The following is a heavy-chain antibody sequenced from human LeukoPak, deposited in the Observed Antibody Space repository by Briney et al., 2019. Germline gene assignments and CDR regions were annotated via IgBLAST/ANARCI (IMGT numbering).Heavy chain of an antibody. V-gene: IGHV4-4*07. CDR2: IYKSGST. CDR3: AREEYFQDSNGYSYYFHS. D-gene: IGHD3-22*01. Sequence: PSETLSLICTVSGGSIGWDYWSWIRQSAGKGLEWIGRIYKSGSTNYNPSFRRRVTMSVDTSKNQFSLHVTSVTAADTAVYYCAREEYFQDSNGYSYYFHSWGQGSLVTVSS. CDR1: GGSIGWDY. J-gene: IGHJ4*02.